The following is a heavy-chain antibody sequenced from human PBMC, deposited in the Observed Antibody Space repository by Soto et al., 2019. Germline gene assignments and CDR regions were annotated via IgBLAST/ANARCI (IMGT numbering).Heavy chain of an antibody. CDR1: GCSISSSSYY. CDR2: IYYSGST. J-gene: IGHJ3*02. CDR3: ANYYDSSGPLDAFDI. Sequence: PSETLSLTGPVSGCSISSSSYYWGWIRQPPGKGLEWIGSIYYSGSTYYNPSLKSRVTISVDTSKNQFSLKLSSVTAADTAGYYCANYYDSSGPLDAFDIWGQGKMVTVSS. V-gene: IGHV4-39*01. D-gene: IGHD3-22*01.